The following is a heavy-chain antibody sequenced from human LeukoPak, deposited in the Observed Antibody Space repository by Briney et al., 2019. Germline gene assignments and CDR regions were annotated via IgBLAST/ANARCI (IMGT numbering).Heavy chain of an antibody. CDR2: ISGSGGST. J-gene: IGHJ4*02. V-gene: IGHV3-23*01. Sequence: PGGSLRLSCAASGFTFRSYAMSWVRQAPGKGLEWVSAISGSGGSTYYADSVKGRFTISRDNSKNTLYLQMNSLRAEDTAVYYCAKGGHYYDSSGYYGNYFDYWGQGTLVTVSS. CDR1: GFTFRSYA. CDR3: AKGGHYYDSSGYYGNYFDY. D-gene: IGHD3-22*01.